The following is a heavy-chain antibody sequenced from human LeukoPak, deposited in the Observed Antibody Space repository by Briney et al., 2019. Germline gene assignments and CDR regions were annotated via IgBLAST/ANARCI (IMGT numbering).Heavy chain of an antibody. CDR1: GYTLTELS. CDR2: FDPEDGET. D-gene: IGHD1-26*01. J-gene: IGHJ5*02. CDR3: ATSYSGSYHNWFDP. Sequence: ASVKVSCKVSGYTLTELSMHWVRQAPGKGLEWMGGFDPEDGETIYAQKFQGRVTMTEDTSTDTAYTELSSLRSEDTAVYYCATSYSGSYHNWFDPWGQGTLVTVSS. V-gene: IGHV1-24*01.